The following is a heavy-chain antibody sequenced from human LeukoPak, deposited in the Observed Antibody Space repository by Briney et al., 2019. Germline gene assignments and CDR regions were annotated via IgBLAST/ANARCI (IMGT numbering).Heavy chain of an antibody. CDR3: ARSITMIVVVSDYFDY. CDR1: GYTFTSYY. D-gene: IGHD3-22*01. CDR2: INPSGGST. Sequence: ASVKVSCKASGYTFTSYYMHWVRQAPGQGLEWMGIINPSGGSTSYAQKFQGRVTMTRDMSTSTVYMELSSLRSEDTAVYCCARSITMIVVVSDYFDYWGQGTLVTVSS. V-gene: IGHV1-46*01. J-gene: IGHJ4*02.